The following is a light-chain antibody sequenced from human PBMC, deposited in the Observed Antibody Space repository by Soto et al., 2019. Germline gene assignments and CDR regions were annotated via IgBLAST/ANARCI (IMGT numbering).Light chain of an antibody. CDR2: GAS. Sequence: VLTPSPGTLSLSPGERATLSCRASQSVSSRYLAWYQQKPGQAPRLLIYGASSRATGIPDRFSGSVSGTDFTLTISGLEPEDCALYYCQQYAASPKWTFGQGTKV. J-gene: IGKJ1*01. V-gene: IGKV3-20*01. CDR3: QQYAASPKWT. CDR1: QSVSSRY.